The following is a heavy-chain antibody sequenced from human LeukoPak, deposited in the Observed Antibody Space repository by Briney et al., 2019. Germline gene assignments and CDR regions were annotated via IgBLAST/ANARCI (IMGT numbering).Heavy chain of an antibody. CDR2: INWDNGGI. V-gene: IGHV3-9*01. Sequence: GGSLRLSCTGSGFTFDDYAMHWARQAPGKGLEWVTGINWDNGGIVYADSVMGRFTVSRDNAKNSLYLQMSRLRAEDTAFYYCVKDDYNILTDNFDYWGQGTLVTVSS. J-gene: IGHJ4*02. CDR1: GFTFDDYA. D-gene: IGHD3-9*01. CDR3: VKDDYNILTDNFDY.